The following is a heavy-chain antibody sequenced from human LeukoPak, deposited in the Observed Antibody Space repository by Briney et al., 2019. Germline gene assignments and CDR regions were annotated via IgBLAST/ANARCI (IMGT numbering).Heavy chain of an antibody. CDR3: ERRPGPRSSAPNWFDP. CDR2: IYYSGST. D-gene: IGHD6-6*01. CDR1: GGSISSSSYY. Sequence: PSETLSLTCTVSGGSISSSSYYWGWIRQPPGKGLEWIGSIYYSGSTYYNPSLKSRVTISVDTSKNQFSLKLSSVTAADTAVYYCERRPGPRSSAPNWFDPWGQGTLVTVSS. J-gene: IGHJ5*02. V-gene: IGHV4-39*07.